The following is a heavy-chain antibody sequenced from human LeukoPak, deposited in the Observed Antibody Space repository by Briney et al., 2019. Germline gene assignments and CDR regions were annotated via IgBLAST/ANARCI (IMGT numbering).Heavy chain of an antibody. Sequence: SETLSPTCAVSGGSISSGGYYWSWIRQPPGKGLEWIGEINHSGSTNYNPSLKSRVTISVDTSKNQFSLKLSSVTAADTAVYYCARARPNYDFWSGYYLFDYWGQGTLVTVSS. D-gene: IGHD3-3*01. CDR3: ARARPNYDFWSGYYLFDY. CDR1: GGSISSGGYY. CDR2: INHSGST. J-gene: IGHJ4*02. V-gene: IGHV4-34*01.